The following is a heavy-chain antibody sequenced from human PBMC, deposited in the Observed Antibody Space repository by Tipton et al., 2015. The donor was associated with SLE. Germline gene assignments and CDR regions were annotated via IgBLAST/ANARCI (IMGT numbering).Heavy chain of an antibody. CDR3: AREGAGWSY. CDR2: INHSGST. V-gene: IGHV4-34*01. CDR1: GGSFSGYY. Sequence: TLSLTCAVYGGSFSGYYWSWIRQPPGKGLEWIGEINHSGSTNYNPSLKSRVTISVDTSKNQFSLKLSSVTAADTAVYYCAREGAGWSYWGQGTLVTVSS. D-gene: IGHD2-15*01. J-gene: IGHJ4*02.